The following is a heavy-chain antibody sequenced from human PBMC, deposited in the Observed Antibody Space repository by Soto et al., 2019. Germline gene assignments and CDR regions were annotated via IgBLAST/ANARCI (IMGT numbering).Heavy chain of an antibody. D-gene: IGHD3-9*01. V-gene: IGHV3-30*18. CDR1: GFTFSSYG. J-gene: IGHJ5*02. Sequence: QPGGSLRLSCAASGFTFSSYGMHWVRQAPGKGLEWVAVISYDGSNKYYADSVKGRFTISRDNSENTLYLQMNSLRAEDTALYYCAKGQYDILTGWNNWFDPWGQGTLVTVSS. CDR3: AKGQYDILTGWNNWFDP. CDR2: ISYDGSNK.